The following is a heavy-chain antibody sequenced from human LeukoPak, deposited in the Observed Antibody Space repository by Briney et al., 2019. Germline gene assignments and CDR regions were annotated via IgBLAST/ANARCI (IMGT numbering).Heavy chain of an antibody. V-gene: IGHV4-4*07. CDR2: VHSSGGT. CDR3: ARANINWLRSPGTLYYLDY. D-gene: IGHD1-20*01. Sequence: PSETLSLTCSVSDDSITKYHWGWIRQPPGKGLEWIGCVHSSGGTYYNPSLETRVTVSLHTSAKQLSLRLTSVTAADTAVYFCARANINWLRSPGTLYYLDYRGLGTLVTVSS. J-gene: IGHJ4*02. CDR1: DDSITKYH.